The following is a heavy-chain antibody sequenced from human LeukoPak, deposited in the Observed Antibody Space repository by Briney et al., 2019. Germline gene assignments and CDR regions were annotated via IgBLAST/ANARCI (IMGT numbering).Heavy chain of an antibody. J-gene: IGHJ4*02. CDR1: GYSFTSYW. D-gene: IGHD2-15*01. CDR3: ARKEAGRDWSGGSCPDYYDY. Sequence: GESLKISCKGSGYSFTSYWIGWVRQMPGKGLELMGIIYPGDSDTRYSPSFQGPLTISADKSISTAYLQWTSLKGSDTATYYCARKEAGRDWSGGSCPDYYDYWGQGTLVTVSS. CDR2: IYPGDSDT. V-gene: IGHV5-51*01.